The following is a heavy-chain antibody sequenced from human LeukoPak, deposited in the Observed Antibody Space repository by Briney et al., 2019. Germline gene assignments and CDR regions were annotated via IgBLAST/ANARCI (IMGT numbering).Heavy chain of an antibody. V-gene: IGHV3-11*06. J-gene: IGHJ4*02. CDR1: GFTFSDYY. D-gene: IGHD6-19*01. CDR2: ISSSSSYT. CDR3: AGRSAWYEGGDF. Sequence: NPGGSLRLSCAASGFTFSDYYMSWIRQAPGKGLEWVSYISSSSSYTNYADSVKGRFTISRDNSKNTVYLQMNSLRPEDSAVYFCAGRSAWYEGGDFWGPGTLVTVSS.